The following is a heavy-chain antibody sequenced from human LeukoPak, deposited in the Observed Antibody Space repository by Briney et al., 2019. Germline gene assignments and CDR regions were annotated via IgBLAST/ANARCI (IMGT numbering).Heavy chain of an antibody. D-gene: IGHD3-3*02. CDR1: GFTFSSYW. J-gene: IGHJ4*02. CDR2: IKQDGNVK. CDR3: ARDGAFRIYDY. V-gene: IGHV3-7*01. Sequence: SLRLSCAASGFTFSSYWMTWVRQAPGKGLEWVASIKQDGNVKYYVDSVKGRFTISRDNARNSLYLQMSSLRADDTAVYYCARDGAFRIYDYWGQGTLVTVFS.